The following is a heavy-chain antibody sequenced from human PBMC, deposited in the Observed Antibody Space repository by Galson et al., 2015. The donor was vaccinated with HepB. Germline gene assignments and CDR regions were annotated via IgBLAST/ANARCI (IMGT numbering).Heavy chain of an antibody. Sequence: SLRLSCAVSGFTFTNYAMHWVRQVPGQGLEWVALISYDGAKKYYADSVKGRFSISRDNSNNTMYLQMNSLRGEDTALYYCARDTSSDAFDLWGQGTMVTVSS. J-gene: IGHJ3*01. CDR3: ARDTSSDAFDL. CDR1: GFTFTNYA. CDR2: ISYDGAKK. V-gene: IGHV3-30-3*01.